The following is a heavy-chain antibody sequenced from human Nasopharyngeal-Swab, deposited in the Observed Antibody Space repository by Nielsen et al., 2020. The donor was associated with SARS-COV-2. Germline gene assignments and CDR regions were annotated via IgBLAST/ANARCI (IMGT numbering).Heavy chain of an antibody. D-gene: IGHD2-2*01. V-gene: IGHV3-23*01. J-gene: IGHJ4*02. CDR3: ARDRGYCSSTSCQYLEYYFDY. Sequence: WIRQPPGKGLEWVSAISGSGGSTYYADSVKGRFTISSDNSKNTLYLQMNSLRAEDTAVYYCARDRGYCSSTSCQYLEYYFDYWGQGTLVTVSS. CDR2: ISGSGGST.